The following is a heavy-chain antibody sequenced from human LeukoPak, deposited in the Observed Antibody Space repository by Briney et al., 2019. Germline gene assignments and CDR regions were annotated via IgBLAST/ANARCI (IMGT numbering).Heavy chain of an antibody. D-gene: IGHD3-9*01. CDR2: ISGSGGST. CDR1: GFTFSSYS. CDR3: AKDAPENFDWLLSRYYYYGMDV. J-gene: IGHJ6*02. Sequence: GGSLGLSCAASGFTFSSYSMNWVRQAPGKGLEWVSSISGSGGSTYYADSVKGRFTISRDNSKNTLYLQMNSLRAEDTAVYYCAKDAPENFDWLLSRYYYYGMDVWGQGTTVTVSS. V-gene: IGHV3-23*01.